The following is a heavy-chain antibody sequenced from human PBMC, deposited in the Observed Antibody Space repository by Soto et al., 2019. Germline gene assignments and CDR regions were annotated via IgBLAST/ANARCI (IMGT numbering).Heavy chain of an antibody. J-gene: IGHJ4*02. CDR2: LSGGGGST. D-gene: IGHD2-15*01. V-gene: IGHV3-23*01. CDR1: GFTFSNSG. Sequence: EVQLLESGGGLVQPAGSLRLSCAASGFTFSNSGMSWVRQAPGKGLEWVSALSGGGGSTYYADFVKGRFTISRDNSKNTLYLQMNSLRAEDSAVYYCAKDHCIGGSCYSISAYWGQGTLVAVSS. CDR3: AKDHCIGGSCYSISAY.